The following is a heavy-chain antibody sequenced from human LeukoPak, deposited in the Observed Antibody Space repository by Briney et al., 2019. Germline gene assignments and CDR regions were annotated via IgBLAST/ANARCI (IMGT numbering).Heavy chain of an antibody. CDR1: GGSVSDYY. D-gene: IGHD6-13*01. CDR2: LYYTGSS. CDR3: ARGRAAAGTKYRRTPILNWFDP. Sequence: SETLSLTCTVSGGSVSDYYCSWIRPSPGQELAWIGYLYYTGSSSYNPSLRSRVTISVDTSKNQFSLKLSSVTAADTAVYYCARGRAAAGTKYRRTPILNWFDPWGQGTLVTVSS. J-gene: IGHJ5*02. V-gene: IGHV4-59*02.